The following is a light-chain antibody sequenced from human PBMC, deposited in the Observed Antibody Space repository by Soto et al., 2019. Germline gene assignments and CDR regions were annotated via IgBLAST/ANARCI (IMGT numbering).Light chain of an antibody. CDR2: RNN. CDR3: AAWDDSLSAPPGV. Sequence: QSVLTQPPSASGTPGQRVTISCSGSSSNIGSNYVYWYQQLPGTAPKLLIYRNNQRPSGVPDRFSGSKSGTSASLAISGLRSEDEADYYCAAWDDSLSAPPGVFGGGTKLTVL. V-gene: IGLV1-47*01. J-gene: IGLJ2*01. CDR1: SSNIGSNY.